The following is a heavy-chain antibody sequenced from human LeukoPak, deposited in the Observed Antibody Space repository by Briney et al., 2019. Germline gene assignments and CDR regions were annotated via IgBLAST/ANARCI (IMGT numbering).Heavy chain of an antibody. V-gene: IGHV4-38-2*01. J-gene: IGHJ4*02. D-gene: IGHD2-2*01. CDR2: IYHSGST. CDR1: GYSISSGYY. Sequence: SETLSLTCAVSGYSISSGYYWGWIRQPPGKGLEWIGSIYHSGSTYYHPSLKSRVTISVDTSKNRFSLKLSSVTAADTAVYYCARRILYCSSTSCYLWDYWGQGTLVTVSS. CDR3: ARRILYCSSTSCYLWDY.